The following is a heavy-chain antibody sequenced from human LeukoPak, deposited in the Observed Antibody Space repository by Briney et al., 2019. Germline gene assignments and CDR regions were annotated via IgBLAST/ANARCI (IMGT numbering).Heavy chain of an antibody. CDR1: GFTFSSYA. CDR2: ISSNGGST. CDR3: ARDPDVYYYCMDV. Sequence: GGSLRLSCAASGFTFSSYAMHWVRQAPGKGLEYVSAISSNGGSTYYANSVKGRFTISRDNSKNTLYLQMGSLRAEDMAVYYCARDPDVYYYCMDVWGKGTTVTVSS. V-gene: IGHV3-64*01. J-gene: IGHJ6*03.